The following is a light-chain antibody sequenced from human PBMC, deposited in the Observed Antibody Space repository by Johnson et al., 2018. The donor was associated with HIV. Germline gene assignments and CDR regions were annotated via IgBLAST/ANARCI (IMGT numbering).Light chain of an antibody. V-gene: IGLV1-51*01. CDR3: GTWDSSLSAYV. J-gene: IGLJ1*01. CDR1: SCDIGDNY. CDR2: DNN. Sequence: QSVLTQPPSVSAAPGQKVTISCSGSSCDIGDNYVSWHQQLPGTAPKLLIYDNNNRPSGIPDRISGSKSGTSATLGITGLQTGDEADYYCGTWDSSLSAYVFGTGNKVTVL.